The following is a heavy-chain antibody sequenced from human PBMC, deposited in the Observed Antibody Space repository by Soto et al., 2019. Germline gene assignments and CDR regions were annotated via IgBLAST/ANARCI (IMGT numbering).Heavy chain of an antibody. J-gene: IGHJ4*02. Sequence: QVQLVESGGGVVQPGRSLRLSCAASGFTFSSYGMHWVRQAPGKGLEWVAVISYDGSNKYYADSVKGRFTISRDNSKNTLYLQMNRLRAEETAGYYCAKERDVVVVAAPFDYWGQGTLVTVSS. CDR3: AKERDVVVVAAPFDY. D-gene: IGHD2-15*01. CDR1: GFTFSSYG. V-gene: IGHV3-30*18. CDR2: ISYDGSNK.